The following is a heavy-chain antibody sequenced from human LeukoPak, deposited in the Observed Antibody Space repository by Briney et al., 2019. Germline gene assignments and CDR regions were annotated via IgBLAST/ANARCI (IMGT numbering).Heavy chain of an antibody. CDR1: GGSISSYY. V-gene: IGHV4-59*12. D-gene: IGHD1-26*01. J-gene: IGHJ3*02. Sequence: SETLSLTCTVSGGSISSYYWSWIRQPPGKGLEWIGYIYYSGSTNYNPSLKSRVTISVDTSKNQFSLKLSSVTAADTAVYYCARDGIYSGSYYKAFDIWGQGTMVTVSS. CDR3: ARDGIYSGSYYKAFDI. CDR2: IYYSGST.